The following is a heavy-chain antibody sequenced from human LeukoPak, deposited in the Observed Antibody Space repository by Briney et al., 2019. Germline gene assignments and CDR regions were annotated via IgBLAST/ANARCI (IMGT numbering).Heavy chain of an antibody. CDR1: GYTFTGYH. D-gene: IGHD2-8*01. Sequence: ASVKVSCKASGYTFTGYHIHWVRQAPGQGLEWMGWINPNNGDTKYAQKFNGRVTMTRDTSISTAYMEMSRLRSDDTAVYYCARVQGYCTDGRCLLWGQGTLVTVSS. CDR2: INPNNGDT. V-gene: IGHV1-2*02. J-gene: IGHJ4*02. CDR3: ARVQGYCTDGRCLL.